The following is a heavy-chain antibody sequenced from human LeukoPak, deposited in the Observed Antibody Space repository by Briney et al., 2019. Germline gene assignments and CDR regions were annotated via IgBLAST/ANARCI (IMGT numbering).Heavy chain of an antibody. Sequence: PSETLSLTCTVSGGSISSHYWSWIRQPPGKGLEWIGYIYYSGSTNYNPSLKSRVTISVDTSKNQFSLKLSSVTAADTAVYYCARDLHKEPDNYFDYWGQGTLVTVSS. J-gene: IGHJ4*02. CDR1: GGSISSHY. D-gene: IGHD1-14*01. V-gene: IGHV4-59*11. CDR2: IYYSGST. CDR3: ARDLHKEPDNYFDY.